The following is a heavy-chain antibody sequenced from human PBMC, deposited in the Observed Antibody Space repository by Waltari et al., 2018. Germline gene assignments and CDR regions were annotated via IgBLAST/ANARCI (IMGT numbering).Heavy chain of an antibody. CDR2: IYTNGDT. J-gene: IGHJ4*02. D-gene: IGHD1-7*01. V-gene: IGHV4-61*02. Sequence: QVQLQESGPSLVRPSETLSLTCSVSGDSIKRGTYFWAWVRQPAKKGLEWIGRIYTNGDTHDNTSLQSRATISVDTSKNQISLNLRSLSAADTAVYYCARDRNYAEFYFDHWGPGILVTVSS. CDR3: ARDRNYAEFYFDH. CDR1: GDSIKRGTYF.